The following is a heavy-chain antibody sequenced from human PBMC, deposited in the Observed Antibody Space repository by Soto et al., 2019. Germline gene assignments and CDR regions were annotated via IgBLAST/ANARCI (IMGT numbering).Heavy chain of an antibody. Sequence: QVQLVQSGAELKKPGASVKVSCKASGGTFSSDSVSWLRQAPGQGLEWMGRIIPLLGRPSRAQQFQDRATITADRSTSTASLGLTTLKSDDTAVYSCATGAPKAWSLDYWGQGNLVSVSS. CDR3: ATGAPKAWSLDY. D-gene: IGHD2-8*01. CDR2: IIPLLGRP. V-gene: IGHV1-69*08. CDR1: GGTFSSDS. J-gene: IGHJ4*02.